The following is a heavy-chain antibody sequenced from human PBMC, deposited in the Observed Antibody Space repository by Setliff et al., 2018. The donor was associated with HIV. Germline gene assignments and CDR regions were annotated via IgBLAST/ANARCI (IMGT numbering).Heavy chain of an antibody. J-gene: IGHJ3*02. V-gene: IGHV4-38-2*02. CDR2: MYPNGRT. D-gene: IGHD3-9*01. Sequence: SETLSLTCNVSGFSIGNFYYWGWVRQPPGKGLEWVGSMYPNGRTYYNPSVKRRVTISVDTSKNQFFLKLSSVTAADTAMYYCARDVPLTGYPRGDAFDMWGQGTMVTVSS. CDR3: ARDVPLTGYPRGDAFDM. CDR1: GFSIGNFYY.